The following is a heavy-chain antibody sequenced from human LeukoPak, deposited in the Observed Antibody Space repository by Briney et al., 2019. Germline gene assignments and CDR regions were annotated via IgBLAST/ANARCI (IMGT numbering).Heavy chain of an antibody. V-gene: IGHV1-2*02. CDR1: GYTFTGYY. J-gene: IGHJ5*02. D-gene: IGHD1-26*01. CDR2: INPNSGDT. CDR3: ARGLRSGSYSFNWFDP. Sequence: GASVKVSCKASGYTFTGYYMHWVRQAPGQGLEWMGWINPNSGDTNYAEKFQDRVTMTRDPSITTAYMELSSLRSDDTAVYYCARGLRSGSYSFNWFDPWGQGTLVTVSS.